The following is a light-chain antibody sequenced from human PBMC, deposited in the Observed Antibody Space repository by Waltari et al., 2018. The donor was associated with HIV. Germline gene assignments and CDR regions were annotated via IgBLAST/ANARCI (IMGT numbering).Light chain of an antibody. CDR3: QQYYSTPYT. Sequence: DIVLTQSPDSLAVSLGERATINCKSSQSVLYSSNNKNYLAWYQQKPGQPPKLLIYWASTRESGVPDRFSGSGSGTDFTLTISSLQAEDVAVYYCQQYYSTPYTFGQGTKLPIK. J-gene: IGKJ2*01. V-gene: IGKV4-1*01. CDR1: QSVLYSSNNKNY. CDR2: WAS.